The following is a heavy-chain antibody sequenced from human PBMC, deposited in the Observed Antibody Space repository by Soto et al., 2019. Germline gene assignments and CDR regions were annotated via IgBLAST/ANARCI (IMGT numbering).Heavy chain of an antibody. V-gene: IGHV4-34*01. D-gene: IGHD2-15*01. CDR2: INHSGST. J-gene: IGHJ1*01. Sequence: PSETLSLTCAVYGGSFSGYYWSRIRQPPGKGLEWIGEINHSGSTNYNPSLKSRVTISVDTSKNQFSLKLSSVTAADTAVYYCALSGYCSGGSCYSYLPVSLAEYFQHWGQGTLVTVSS. CDR1: GGSFSGYY. CDR3: ALSGYCSGGSCYSYLPVSLAEYFQH.